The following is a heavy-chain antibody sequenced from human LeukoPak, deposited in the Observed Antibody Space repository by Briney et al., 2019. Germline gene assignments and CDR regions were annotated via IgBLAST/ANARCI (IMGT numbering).Heavy chain of an antibody. CDR3: ARGGRFGELSNPLGMDV. J-gene: IGHJ6*02. CDR2: IYTSGST. Sequence: PSETLSLTCNVSGGPFTSGRYYWSWIRQPAGKGLEWIGRIYTSGSTFYNPSLRSRVTISEDASKNQFSLKLSSVTAADTAVYYCARGGRFGELSNPLGMDVWGQGTTVTVSS. CDR1: GGPFTSGRYY. D-gene: IGHD3-10*01. V-gene: IGHV4-61*02.